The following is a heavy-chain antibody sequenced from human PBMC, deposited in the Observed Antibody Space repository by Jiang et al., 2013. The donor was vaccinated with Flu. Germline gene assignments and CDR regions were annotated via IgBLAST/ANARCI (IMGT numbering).Heavy chain of an antibody. V-gene: IGHV1-3*01. CDR3: VRGHLGGDLSVHGCYFDY. CDR1: GYTFTTNA. CDR2: INPANDDT. J-gene: IGHJ4*02. Sequence: GAEVKKPGASVKVSCKASGYTFTTNAMHWVRQAPGQRLEWMGWINPANDDTKYSQKFQGRVTITRDTSATTAYMELSSLTSEDTAVYFCVRGHLGGDLSVHGCYFDYWGQGTLVHRLL. D-gene: IGHD5/OR15-5a*01.